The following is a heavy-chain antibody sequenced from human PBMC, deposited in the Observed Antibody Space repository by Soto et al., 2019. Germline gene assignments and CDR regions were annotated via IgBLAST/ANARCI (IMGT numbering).Heavy chain of an antibody. CDR2: IDPSDSYT. CDR3: ASYYYDSSGYRPTAFDI. D-gene: IGHD3-22*01. CDR1: GYSFTSYW. Sequence: PGESLKISCKGSGYSFTSYWISWVRQLPGKGLEWMGRIDPSDSYTNYSPSFQGHVTISADKSISTAYLQWSSLKASDTAMYYCASYYYDSSGYRPTAFDIWGQGTMVTVSS. V-gene: IGHV5-10-1*01. J-gene: IGHJ3*02.